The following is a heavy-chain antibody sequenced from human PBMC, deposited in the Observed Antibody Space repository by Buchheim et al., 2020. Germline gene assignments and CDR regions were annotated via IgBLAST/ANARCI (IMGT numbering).Heavy chain of an antibody. V-gene: IGHV3-72*01. CDR3: ASLDYYDSSGHHYGMDV. J-gene: IGHJ6*02. Sequence: EVQLVESGGGLVQPGGSLRLSCAASGFTFSDHYMDWVRQAPGKGLEWVGRTRNKANSYTTEYAASVKGRFTISRDDSKNSLYLQMNSLKTEDTAVYYCASLDYYDSSGHHYGMDVWGQGTT. CDR2: TRNKANSYTT. CDR1: GFTFSDHY. D-gene: IGHD3-22*01.